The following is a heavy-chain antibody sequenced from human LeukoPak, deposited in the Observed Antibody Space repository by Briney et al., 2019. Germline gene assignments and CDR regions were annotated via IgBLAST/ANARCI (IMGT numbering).Heavy chain of an antibody. J-gene: IGHJ4*02. Sequence: SGPTLVNPTQPLTLTCTFSGFSLSTSGVGVSSIRQPPAKALEWLALIYWDDDKRYSPSLKSRLTITKDTSKNQVVLTMTNMDPVDTATYYCAHSFFDLTVTGFDYWGQGTLVTVSS. CDR2: IYWDDDK. CDR3: AHSFFDLTVTGFDY. D-gene: IGHD4-17*01. CDR1: GFSLSTSGVG. V-gene: IGHV2-5*02.